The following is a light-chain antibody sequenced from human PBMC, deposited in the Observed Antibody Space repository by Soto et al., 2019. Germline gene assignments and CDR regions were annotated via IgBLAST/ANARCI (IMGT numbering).Light chain of an antibody. CDR1: QSVSGW. Sequence: DIQMTQSPSTLSASVGDTVTVTCRASQSVSGWLAWYQQKPGKAPKLLIFDASSLESGVPSRFSGSGSGTEFTLTISSLQPDDFATYYCQHYSLVWAFGQGTKVDIK. CDR3: QHYSLVWA. J-gene: IGKJ1*01. CDR2: DAS. V-gene: IGKV1-5*01.